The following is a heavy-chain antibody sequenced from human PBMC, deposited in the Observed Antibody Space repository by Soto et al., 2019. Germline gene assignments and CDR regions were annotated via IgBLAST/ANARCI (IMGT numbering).Heavy chain of an antibody. CDR2: IYYSGST. V-gene: IGHV4-31*03. D-gene: IGHD2-2*01. J-gene: IGHJ5*02. Sequence: QVQLQESGPGLVKPSQTLSLTCTLSGGSISRGGYYWNWIRQHPGKGLEWIGYIYYSGSTYYNPSLKSRVTISVDTSKNQFSLKLSSVTAADTAVYYCARDWGPGCGSTSCYSWFELWGQGTLVTVSS. CDR3: ARDWGPGCGSTSCYSWFEL. CDR1: GGSISRGGYY.